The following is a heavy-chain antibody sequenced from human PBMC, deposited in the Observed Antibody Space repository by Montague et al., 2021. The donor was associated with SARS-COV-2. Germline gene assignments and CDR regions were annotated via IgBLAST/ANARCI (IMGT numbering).Heavy chain of an antibody. CDR1: GFTFSTYA. CDR2: VTGSGGAT. V-gene: IGHV3-23*01. Sequence: SLRLSCAASGFTFSTYAMSRVRQAPGKGLEWVSSVTGSGGATYYADSVKGRFTISRDNSKNTVFLHMNSLRAEDTAVYYCARHVGMGRVTYGMDVWGQGTTVTVSS. J-gene: IGHJ6*02. D-gene: IGHD3-3*01. CDR3: ARHVGMGRVTYGMDV.